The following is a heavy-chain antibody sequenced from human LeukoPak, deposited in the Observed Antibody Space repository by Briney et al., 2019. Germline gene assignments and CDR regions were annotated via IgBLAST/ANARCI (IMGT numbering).Heavy chain of an antibody. CDR1: GGSVSSGSYY. D-gene: IGHD5-12*01. J-gene: IGHJ4*02. Sequence: SETLSLTCTVSGGSVSSGSYYWSWIRQPPGKGLEWIGYIYYSGSTNYNPSLKSRVTISVDTSKNQFSLKLSSVTAADTAVYYCARDLHDQYSGYRSLDYWGQGTLVTVSS. V-gene: IGHV4-61*01. CDR3: ARDLHDQYSGYRSLDY. CDR2: IYYSGST.